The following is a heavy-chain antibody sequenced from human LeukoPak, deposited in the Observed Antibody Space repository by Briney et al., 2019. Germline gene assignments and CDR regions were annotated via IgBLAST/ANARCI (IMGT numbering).Heavy chain of an antibody. CDR2: IFYTGST. CDR3: ARGKDSSGWSYYYYYYMDV. CDR1: GVSISSAAYY. D-gene: IGHD6-19*01. Sequence: PSETLSLTCTVSGVSISSAAYYWGWVRQPPGKGLEWIGSIFYTGSTYYNPSLNSRVTMSIATSKNQFSLKLTSVTAADTAVYYCARGKDSSGWSYYYYYYMDVWGKGTTVTVSS. V-gene: IGHV4-39*01. J-gene: IGHJ6*03.